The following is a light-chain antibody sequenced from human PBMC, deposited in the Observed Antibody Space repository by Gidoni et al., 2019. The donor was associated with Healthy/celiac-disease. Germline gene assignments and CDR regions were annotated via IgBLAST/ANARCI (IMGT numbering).Light chain of an antibody. Sequence: EIVLTQSPGTLSLSPGERATLSCRASQSVSSSYLAWYQQKPGQAPRPRIYGASSRATGIPDRFSSSGSGTDFTLTISRLEPEDFAVYYCQQYGSSPPTFGPGTKVDIK. J-gene: IGKJ3*01. CDR2: GAS. V-gene: IGKV3-20*01. CDR1: QSVSSSY. CDR3: QQYGSSPPT.